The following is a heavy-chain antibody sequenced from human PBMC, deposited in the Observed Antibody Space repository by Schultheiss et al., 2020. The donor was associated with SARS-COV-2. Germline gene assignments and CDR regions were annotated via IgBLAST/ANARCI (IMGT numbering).Heavy chain of an antibody. J-gene: IGHJ6*03. CDR2: IYYSGST. D-gene: IGHD3-3*01. CDR3: ARGGRYYDFWSGYSSYYYMDV. CDR1: GGSISSYY. V-gene: IGHV4-59*01. Sequence: SETLSLTCTVSGGSISSYYWSWIRQPPGNGLECIGYIYYSGSTNYNPSLKSRVTISVDTSKNQFSLKLSSVTAADTAVYYCARGGRYYDFWSGYSSYYYMDVWGKGTTVTVSS.